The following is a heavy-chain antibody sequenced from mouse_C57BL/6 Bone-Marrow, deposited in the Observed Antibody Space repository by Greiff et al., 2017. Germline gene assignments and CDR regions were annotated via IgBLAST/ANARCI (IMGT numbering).Heavy chain of an antibody. Sequence: VQLQQSGAELVRPGASVKLSCTASGFNIKDDYMHWVKQRPEQGLEWIGWIDPENGDTEYASKFQGKATITADTSSNTAYLQLSSLTSEDTDDYAGTKRQLDHDYAMDYWGQGTSVTVSS. D-gene: IGHD6-1*02. J-gene: IGHJ4*01. CDR1: GFNIKDDY. CDR3: TKRQLDHDYAMDY. V-gene: IGHV14-4*01. CDR2: IDPENGDT.